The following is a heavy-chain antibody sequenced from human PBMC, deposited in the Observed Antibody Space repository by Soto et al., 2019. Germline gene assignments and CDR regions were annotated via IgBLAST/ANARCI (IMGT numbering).Heavy chain of an antibody. V-gene: IGHV1-8*01. D-gene: IGHD3-3*01. Sequence: ASVKVSCKASGYTFTSYDINWVRQATGQGLEWMGWMNPNSGNTGYAQKFQGRVAMTRNTSISTAYMELSSLRSEDTAVYYCAREGSYDFWSGYTALGRDYYYGMDVWGQGTTVTVSS. CDR1: GYTFTSYD. CDR2: MNPNSGNT. J-gene: IGHJ6*02. CDR3: AREGSYDFWSGYTALGRDYYYGMDV.